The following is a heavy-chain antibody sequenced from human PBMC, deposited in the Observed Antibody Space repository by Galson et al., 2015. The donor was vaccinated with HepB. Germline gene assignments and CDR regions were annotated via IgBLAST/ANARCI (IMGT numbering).Heavy chain of an antibody. V-gene: IGHV1-24*01. D-gene: IGHD6-19*01. CDR1: GYTLTKLS. CDR3: AALIAVADTTYSGFSYYFDY. Sequence: SVKVSCKVSGYTLTKLSMHWVRQAPGNGLEWMGGFDPEDGETIYAQKFQGRVTMTEDTSTDTACMELSGLRSDDTAVFYCAALIAVADTTYSGFSYYFDYWGQGAQVTVSS. J-gene: IGHJ4*02. CDR2: FDPEDGET.